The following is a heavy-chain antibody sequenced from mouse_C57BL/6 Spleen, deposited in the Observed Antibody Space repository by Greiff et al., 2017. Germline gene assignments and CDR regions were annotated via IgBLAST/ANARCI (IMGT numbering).Heavy chain of an antibody. CDR3: TRGGTTVVATGYFDY. Sequence: QVQLQQSGAELVRPGASVTLSCKASGYTFTDYEMHWVKQTPVHGLEWIGAIDPETGGTAYNQKFKGKAILTADKSSSTAYMELRSLTSEDSAFYYCTRGGTTVVATGYFDYWGQGTTLTVSS. CDR1: GYTFTDYE. D-gene: IGHD1-1*01. CDR2: IDPETGGT. V-gene: IGHV1-15*01. J-gene: IGHJ2*01.